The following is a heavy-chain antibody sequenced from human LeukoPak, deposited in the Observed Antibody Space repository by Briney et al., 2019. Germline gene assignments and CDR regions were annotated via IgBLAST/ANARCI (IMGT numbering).Heavy chain of an antibody. J-gene: IGHJ4*02. CDR3: ARYPLVPGF. CDR2: ISDSGST. V-gene: IGHV4-39*02. Sequence: SETPSLTCSVSGDSIRGATYRWGWVRQPPGKGLEWIGSISDSGSTFYNPSLKSRVALSVDTSKNRFSLRLSSATAADTAVYYCARYPLVPGFWGQGTPVTVSS. CDR1: GDSIRGATYR. D-gene: IGHD3-3*02.